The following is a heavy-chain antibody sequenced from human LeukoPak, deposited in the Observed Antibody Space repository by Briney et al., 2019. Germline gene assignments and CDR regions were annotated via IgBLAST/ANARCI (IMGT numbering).Heavy chain of an antibody. D-gene: IGHD3-22*01. Sequence: GRSLRLSCAASGFTFSSYAMHWVRQAPGKGLEWVAVISYDGSNKYYADSVKGRFTISRDNSKNTLYLQMNSLRAEDTAVYYCARGGSSGFYNHFDSWGQGTLVTVSS. CDR3: ARGGSSGFYNHFDS. J-gene: IGHJ4*02. CDR1: GFTFSSYA. V-gene: IGHV3-30*04. CDR2: ISYDGSNK.